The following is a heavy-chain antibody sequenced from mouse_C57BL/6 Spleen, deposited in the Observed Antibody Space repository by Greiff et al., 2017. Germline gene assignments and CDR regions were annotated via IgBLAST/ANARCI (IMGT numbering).Heavy chain of an antibody. J-gene: IGHJ4*01. V-gene: IGHV2-2*01. CDR3: ARNAEIYYGNPDAMDY. CDR1: GFSLTSYG. D-gene: IGHD2-1*01. Sequence: VQLQQSGPGLVQPSQSLSITCTVSGFSLTSYGVHWVRQSPGKGLEWLGVIWSGGSTDYNAAFISRLSISKDNSKSQVFFKMNRLQADDTAIYYCARNAEIYYGNPDAMDYWGQGTSVTVSS. CDR2: IWSGGST.